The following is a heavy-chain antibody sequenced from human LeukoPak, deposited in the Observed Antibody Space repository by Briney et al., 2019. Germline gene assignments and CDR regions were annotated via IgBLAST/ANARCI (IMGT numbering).Heavy chain of an antibody. D-gene: IGHD2-15*01. Sequence: PGGSLRLSCAASGFTFSGHWMHWVRQAPGKGLVWVSRINSDGSSTTYADSVKGRFTTSRDNAKNTLYLQMNSLRAEDTAVYYCARAPPLVAADWFDPWGQGTLVTVSS. CDR3: ARAPPLVAADWFDP. CDR1: GFTFSGHW. V-gene: IGHV3-74*01. J-gene: IGHJ5*02. CDR2: INSDGSST.